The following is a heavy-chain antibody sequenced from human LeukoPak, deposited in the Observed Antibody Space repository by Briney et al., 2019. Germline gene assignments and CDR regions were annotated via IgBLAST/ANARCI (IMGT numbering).Heavy chain of an antibody. D-gene: IGHD6-13*01. J-gene: IGHJ4*01. CDR3: ARDGTAGGLYFDL. V-gene: IGHV3-7*01. Sequence: PGGSLRLSCAVSGFTFTDYCMNWVRQAPGKGLEWVASIRQDGSEKTYVDSVKGRFTISRDNTKNSLSLQLNSLRAEDTAVYYCARDGTAGGLYFDLWGQGTLVTVSS. CDR1: GFTFTDYC. CDR2: IRQDGSEK.